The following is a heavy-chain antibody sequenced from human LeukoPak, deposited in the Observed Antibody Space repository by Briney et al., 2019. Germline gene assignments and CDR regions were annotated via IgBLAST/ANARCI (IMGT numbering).Heavy chain of an antibody. Sequence: SVKVSCKASGGTFSSYAISWMRQAPGQGLEWMGGIIPIFGTANYAQKFQGRVTITTDESTSTAYMELSSLRSEDTAVYYCASGYSSSSVVRPLAFDIWGQGTMVTVSS. D-gene: IGHD6-6*01. CDR2: IIPIFGTA. CDR3: ASGYSSSSVVRPLAFDI. J-gene: IGHJ3*02. CDR1: GGTFSSYA. V-gene: IGHV1-69*05.